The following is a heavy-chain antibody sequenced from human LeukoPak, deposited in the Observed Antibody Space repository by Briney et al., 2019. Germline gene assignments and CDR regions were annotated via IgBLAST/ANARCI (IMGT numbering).Heavy chain of an antibody. CDR1: GFTFGDHY. D-gene: IGHD7-27*01. CDR2: ITNSGRDM. Sequence: GGSLRLSCAASGFTFGDHYMSWFRQAPGKGLEWISYITNSGRDMSYTDSVKGRFTISRDNAKNSLFLQMNSLRAEDTAVYFCGRGHWAIDYWGQGTLVTVSS. CDR3: GRGHWAIDY. V-gene: IGHV3-11*04. J-gene: IGHJ4*02.